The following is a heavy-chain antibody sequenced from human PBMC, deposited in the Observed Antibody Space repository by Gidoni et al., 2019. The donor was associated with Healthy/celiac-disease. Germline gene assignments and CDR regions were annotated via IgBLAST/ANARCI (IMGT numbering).Heavy chain of an antibody. V-gene: IGHV1-46*01. CDR3: ARVPKMATIFGLDY. CDR2: INPSGGST. J-gene: IGHJ4*02. CDR1: GCTFTSYY. D-gene: IGHD5-12*01. Sequence: QVNLVQSGAAVKKPGATVKGSCKASGCTFTSYYMPCVRQAPGQGREWRAIINPSGGSTSYAQKFQGRVTMTRDTSTSTVYMELSSLRSEDTAVYYCARVPKMATIFGLDYWGQGTLVTVSS.